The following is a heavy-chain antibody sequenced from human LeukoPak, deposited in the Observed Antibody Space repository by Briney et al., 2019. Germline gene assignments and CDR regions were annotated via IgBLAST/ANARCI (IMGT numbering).Heavy chain of an antibody. CDR3: ARPHELYDILTGPLDY. V-gene: IGHV1-69*13. D-gene: IGHD3-9*01. Sequence: SVQVSCKASGGTFSSYAISWVRPAPGQGLEWMGGIIPIFGTANYAQKFQGRVTITADESTSTAYMELSSLRSEDTAVYYCARPHELYDILTGPLDYWGQGTLVTVSS. J-gene: IGHJ4*02. CDR1: GGTFSSYA. CDR2: IIPIFGTA.